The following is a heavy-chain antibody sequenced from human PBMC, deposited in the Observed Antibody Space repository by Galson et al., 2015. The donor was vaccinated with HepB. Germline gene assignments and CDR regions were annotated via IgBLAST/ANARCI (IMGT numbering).Heavy chain of an antibody. CDR1: GDTFSNYA. D-gene: IGHD3-22*01. Sequence: SVKVSCKASGDTFSNYAINWVRQAPGQGLEWMGGVIPIFTTTNYAQKFQGRVTITADESTSTAYMELSSLRSEDTAVYYCAGNYYEFSNYRFWGQGTLVTVSS. CDR2: VIPIFTTT. CDR3: AGNYYEFSNYRF. V-gene: IGHV1-69*13. J-gene: IGHJ4*02.